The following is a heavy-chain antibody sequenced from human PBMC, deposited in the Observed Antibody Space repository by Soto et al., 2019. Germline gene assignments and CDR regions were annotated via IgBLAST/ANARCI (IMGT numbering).Heavy chain of an antibody. J-gene: IGHJ5*01. CDR1: GYTFRNNG. CDR2: ISVYTGNT. D-gene: IGHD3-22*01. V-gene: IGHV1-18*01. Sequence: ASVKVSCKTSGYTFRNNGINWVRQAPGQGLEWMGWISVYTGNTNYAQNFEDRVTMTTDTSTRTAYMELRNLRPDDTATYFCARVWPEYYDSSGYTNWFDFWGQGTLVTVSS. CDR3: ARVWPEYYDSSGYTNWFDF.